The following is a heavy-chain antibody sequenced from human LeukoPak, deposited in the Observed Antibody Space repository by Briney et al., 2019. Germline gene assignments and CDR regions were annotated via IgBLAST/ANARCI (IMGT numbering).Heavy chain of an antibody. Sequence: GASVKVSCKASGYTFTTYFIHWVRQAPGHGLEWMGLINPSGGSRNYAQKFQGRVTMTRDTSTSTVYMELSSLRSEDTAVYYCARGPRITLVRGGQWYYYMDVWGKGTTVTISS. CDR3: ARGPRITLVRGGQWYYYMDV. D-gene: IGHD3-10*01. V-gene: IGHV1-46*01. CDR1: GYTFTTYF. CDR2: INPSGGSR. J-gene: IGHJ6*03.